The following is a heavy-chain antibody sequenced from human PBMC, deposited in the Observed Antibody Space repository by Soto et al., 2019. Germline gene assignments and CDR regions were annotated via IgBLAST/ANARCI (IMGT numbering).Heavy chain of an antibody. CDR2: IYTSGST. Sequence: QVQLQESGPGLVKPSETLSLTCTVSGGSISSYYWSWIRQPAGKGLEWIGRIYTSGSTNYNPSLKSRVTMSVDTSKNQLSLQLRSVNAADTAVYYCAGDSRYYHSSGYYGFHYWGQGTLVTVSS. J-gene: IGHJ4*02. V-gene: IGHV4-4*07. CDR1: GGSISSYY. D-gene: IGHD3-22*01. CDR3: AGDSRYYHSSGYYGFHY.